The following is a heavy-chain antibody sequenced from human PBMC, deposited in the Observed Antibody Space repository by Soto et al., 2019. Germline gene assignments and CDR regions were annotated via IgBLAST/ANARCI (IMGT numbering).Heavy chain of an antibody. CDR2: TYYRSKWYN. J-gene: IGHJ4*02. CDR3: ARAEQYRGRIFDY. D-gene: IGHD1-26*01. Sequence: SQTLSLTCGISGDSVSSNSAAWNWLRQSPSRGLEWLGRTYYRSKWYNDYAVSVESRITINPDTSKNHFSLQLNFVTPEDTAVYFCARAEQYRGRIFDYWGQGTLVTVSS. CDR1: GDSVSSNSAA. V-gene: IGHV6-1*01.